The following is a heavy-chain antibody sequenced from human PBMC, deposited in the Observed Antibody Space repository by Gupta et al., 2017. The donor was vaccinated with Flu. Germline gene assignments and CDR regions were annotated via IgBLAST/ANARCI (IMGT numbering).Heavy chain of an antibody. CDR3: ARDGYYNMDV. V-gene: IGHV4-4*07. Sequence: WSWIRQSAGERLEWMGRVHVTGDTNYNPSLKSRVAMSLDTSKNQFSLTVSSVTAADTAVYYCARDGYYNMDVWGQGTAVTVS. CDR2: VHVTGDT. J-gene: IGHJ6*02.